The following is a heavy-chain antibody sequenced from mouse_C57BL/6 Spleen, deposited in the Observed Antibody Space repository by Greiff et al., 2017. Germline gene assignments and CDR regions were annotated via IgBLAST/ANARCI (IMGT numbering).Heavy chain of an antibody. CDR1: GYTFTSYW. D-gene: IGHD3-2*02. Sequence: QVQLQQPGAELVKPGASVKLSCKASGYTFTSYWMQWVKQRPGQGLDWIGEIDPSDSYTNYNQTFKGKATLTVDTSSNTAYMQLSSLTSEDSAVYYCARIENSSNYWGQGTTLTVSS. CDR3: ARIENSSNY. V-gene: IGHV1-50*01. CDR2: IDPSDSYT. J-gene: IGHJ2*01.